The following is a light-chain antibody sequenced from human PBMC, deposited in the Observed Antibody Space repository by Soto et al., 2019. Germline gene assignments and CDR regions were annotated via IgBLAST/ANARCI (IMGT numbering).Light chain of an antibody. CDR1: QSVSSSY. J-gene: IGKJ2*01. V-gene: IGKV3-20*01. CDR2: GAS. CDR3: QQYGSSPRVYT. Sequence: EIVLTQSPGTLSLSPGERATLCCRASQSVSSSYLAWYQQKPGQAPRLLIYGASGRATGIPDRFSGSGSGTDFTLTISRLEPEDFAVYYCQQYGSSPRVYTFGQGTKLEIK.